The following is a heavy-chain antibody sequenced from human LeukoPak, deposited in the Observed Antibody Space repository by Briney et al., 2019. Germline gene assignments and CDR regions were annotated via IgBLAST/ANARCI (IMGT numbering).Heavy chain of an antibody. D-gene: IGHD3-10*01. J-gene: IGHJ4*02. CDR2: IRSDGITT. Sequence: GGSLRLSCAASGFTLTEYWMHWARQGPGKGLVWVSGIRSDGITTTYADSVKGRFTMSRDNTKNTPFLQMNSLRAEDTAMYYCGRLGGSGTYSNVGYWGQGTLVTVSS. CDR1: GFTLTEYW. CDR3: GRLGGSGTYSNVGY. V-gene: IGHV3-74*01.